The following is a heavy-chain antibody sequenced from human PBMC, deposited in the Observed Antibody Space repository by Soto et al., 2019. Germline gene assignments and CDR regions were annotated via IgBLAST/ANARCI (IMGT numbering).Heavy chain of an antibody. D-gene: IGHD3-9*01. CDR2: ITFSGNTV. Sequence: GSLRLSCAASGFTFSDSYMSWIRQAPGKGLEWISYITFSGNTVYYADSLKGRFTISRDNAKNSLYLQMNRLRAEDTAVYYCARGQIHYDLLTGSLSGGPWLDYWGQGTLVTVSS. V-gene: IGHV3-11*01. J-gene: IGHJ4*02. CDR3: ARGQIHYDLLTGSLSGGPWLDY. CDR1: GFTFSDSY.